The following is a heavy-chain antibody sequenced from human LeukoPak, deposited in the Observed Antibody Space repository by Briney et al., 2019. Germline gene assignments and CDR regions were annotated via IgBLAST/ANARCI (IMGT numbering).Heavy chain of an antibody. V-gene: IGHV3-53*01. D-gene: IGHD6-19*01. Sequence: GGSPRLSCAASGFIFINAWMNWVRQAPGKGLEWVSFIYSDGNTYYGDSVKGRFTLSRDSSRNTLYLQMNSLTVDDTAVYYCAGDTHSSSWYDHWGQGTLVTVSS. CDR1: GFIFINAW. CDR2: IYSDGNT. J-gene: IGHJ5*02. CDR3: AGDTHSSSWYDH.